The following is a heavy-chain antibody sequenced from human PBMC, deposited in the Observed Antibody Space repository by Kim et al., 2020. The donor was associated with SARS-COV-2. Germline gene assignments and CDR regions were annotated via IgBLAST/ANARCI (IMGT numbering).Heavy chain of an antibody. D-gene: IGHD3-10*01. CDR3: ARVALLWFGSNHYFDY. CDR2: ISSSGNTI. V-gene: IGHV3-11*04. CDR1: GFTFSDFY. J-gene: IGHJ4*02. Sequence: GGSLRLSCAASGFTFSDFYMSWIRQVPGKGLEWVSYISSSGNTIYYADSLKGRFTISRDNAKNSLYLQINSLRAEDTAVYYCARVALLWFGSNHYFDYWGQGALVTVSS.